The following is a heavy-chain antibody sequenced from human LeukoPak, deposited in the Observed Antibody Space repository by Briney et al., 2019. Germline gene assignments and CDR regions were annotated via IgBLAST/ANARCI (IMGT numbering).Heavy chain of an antibody. CDR1: GFTFSTYS. J-gene: IGHJ4*02. CDR3: ARALIGYYFDY. V-gene: IGHV3-21*06. Sequence: GGSLRLSCAASGFTFSTYSMTWVRQAPGKGLEWVSSITSSSSYIHYADSVKGRFTISRDNSKNSLYLQMNSLRAEDTAVYYCARALIGYYFDYWGQGTLVTVSS. CDR2: ITSSSSYI. D-gene: IGHD2-8*01.